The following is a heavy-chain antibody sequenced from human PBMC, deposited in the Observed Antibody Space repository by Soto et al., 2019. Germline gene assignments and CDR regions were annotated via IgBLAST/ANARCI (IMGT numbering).Heavy chain of an antibody. V-gene: IGHV1-69*13. CDR3: ARDGPDCSGGSCYGY. J-gene: IGHJ4*02. CDR2: IIPIFGTA. Sequence: SVKVSCNASGGTFSSYAISWVRQAPGQGLEWMGGIIPIFGTANYAQKFQGRVTITADESTSTAYMELSSLRSEDTAVYYCARDGPDCSGGSCYGYWGQGTLVTVSS. CDR1: GGTFSSYA. D-gene: IGHD2-15*01.